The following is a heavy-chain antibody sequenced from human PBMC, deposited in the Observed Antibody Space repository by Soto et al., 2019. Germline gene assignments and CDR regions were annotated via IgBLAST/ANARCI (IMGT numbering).Heavy chain of an antibody. Sequence: SETLSLTCTVSGGSVDRGDYYWGWIRQPPGKGLEWIGSIYYSGSTYYNPSLKSRVTISVDTSKNQFSLKLSSVTAADTAVYYCARLEASSSPTDYWGQGTLVTVSS. V-gene: IGHV4-39*01. CDR2: IYYSGST. CDR1: GGSVDRGDYY. D-gene: IGHD6-6*01. CDR3: ARLEASSSPTDY. J-gene: IGHJ4*02.